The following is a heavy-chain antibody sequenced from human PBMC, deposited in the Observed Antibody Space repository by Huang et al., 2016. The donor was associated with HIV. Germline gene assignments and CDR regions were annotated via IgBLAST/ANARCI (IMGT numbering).Heavy chain of an antibody. D-gene: IGHD3-10*01. J-gene: IGHJ5*02. V-gene: IGHV4-34*02. CDR2: INHLGSP. CDR3: ARDATKNPRGWFDP. CDR1: GGSLSAYY. Sequence: HVHLQQWGVGLLKSAETLSLTCAVYGGSLSAYYWSWLRQTPGKGLEWIGEINHLGSPNYNPSLKSRVSSSVDGSKMQFALKLKSISDADTGVYFCARDATKNPRGWFDPWGQGTLVTVSS.